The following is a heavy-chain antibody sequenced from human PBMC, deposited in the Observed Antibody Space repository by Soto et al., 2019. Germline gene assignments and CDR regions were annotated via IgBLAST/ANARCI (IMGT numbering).Heavy chain of an antibody. V-gene: IGHV3-48*02. CDR1: GFTFSSYS. Sequence: PGGSLRLSCAASGFTFSSYSMDWVRQAPGKGLEWVSYISSSSSTIYYADSVKGRFTISRDNAKNSLYLQMNSLRDEDTAVYYCAREWVRVVVAATPSPYGMDVWGQGTTVTVSS. CDR3: AREWVRVVVAATPSPYGMDV. CDR2: ISSSSSTI. J-gene: IGHJ6*02. D-gene: IGHD2-15*01.